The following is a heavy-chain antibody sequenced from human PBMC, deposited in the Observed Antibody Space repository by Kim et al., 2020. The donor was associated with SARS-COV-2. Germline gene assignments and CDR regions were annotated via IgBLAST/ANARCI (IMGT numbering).Heavy chain of an antibody. CDR1: GGSISSGSYY. D-gene: IGHD3-16*01. CDR3: ARDEVWGSWDV. V-gene: IGHV4-61*02. J-gene: IGHJ6*02. Sequence: SETLSLTCTVSGGSISSGSYYWSWIRQPAGKGLEWIGRIYTSGSTNYNPSLKSRVTTSVDTSKNQFSLKLSSVTAADTAVYYCARDEVWGSWDVWGQGTTVTVSS. CDR2: IYTSGST.